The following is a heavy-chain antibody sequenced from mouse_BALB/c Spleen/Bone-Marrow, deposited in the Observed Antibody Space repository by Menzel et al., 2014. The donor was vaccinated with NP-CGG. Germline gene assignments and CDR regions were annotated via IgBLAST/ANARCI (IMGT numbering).Heavy chain of an antibody. V-gene: IGHV7-1*02. J-gene: IGHJ3*01. CDR2: SRNKANDYTT. D-gene: IGHD2-2*01. CDR1: GFTFSDFY. CDR3: ARDSYGSAWFAY. Sequence: EVKLVESGGGLVQPGGSLRLSCATSGFTFSDFYMEWVRQPPGKRLEWIAVSRNKANDYTTEYSASVKGRFIVSRDTSQSILYLQMNALRAEDTAIYYCARDSYGSAWFAYWGQGTLVTVSA.